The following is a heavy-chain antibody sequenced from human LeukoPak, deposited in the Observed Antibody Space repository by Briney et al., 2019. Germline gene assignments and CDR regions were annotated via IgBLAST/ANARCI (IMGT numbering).Heavy chain of an antibody. V-gene: IGHV3-23*01. CDR1: GFTFSNYA. CDR2: ISDSSDSI. Sequence: PGGSLRLSCAASGFTFSNYAMSWVRQAPGKGLEWVSSISDSSDSIYYADSVKGRFTVSRANSENTLYLQMSSLRAEDTAVYYCAKGLVTGSLDYWGQGALVTVSS. J-gene: IGHJ4*02. D-gene: IGHD3-10*01. CDR3: AKGLVTGSLDY.